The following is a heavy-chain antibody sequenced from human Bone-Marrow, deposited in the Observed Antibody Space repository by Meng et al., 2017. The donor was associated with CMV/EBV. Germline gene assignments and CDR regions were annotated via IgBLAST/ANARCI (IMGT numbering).Heavy chain of an antibody. D-gene: IGHD1-20*01. V-gene: IGHV3-48*03. CDR3: ARDLTGSSGAFDI. CDR2: IRASGTTI. CDR1: GFIFSSYE. J-gene: IGHJ3*02. Sequence: SLKISCAAAGFIFSSYEMNWVRQAAGKGLEWVSFIRASGTTIYYADSVKGRFTISRDNARNSLYLHMNSRRGEDTAVYYCARDLTGSSGAFDIWGQGTMVTVSS.